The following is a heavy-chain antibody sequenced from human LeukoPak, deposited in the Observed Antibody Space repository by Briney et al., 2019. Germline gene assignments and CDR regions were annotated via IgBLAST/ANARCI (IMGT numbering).Heavy chain of an antibody. CDR2: IIPIFATT. Sequence: SVKVSCKASGGTFSSFPISWVRQAPGQGLEWMGRIIPIFATTTSAQRFQGRVTITADKSTSTAYMELSSLRSEDTAVYYCANPPTVTKIRFDSWGQGTLVTVSS. CDR1: GGTFSSFP. J-gene: IGHJ5*01. V-gene: IGHV1-69*06. CDR3: ANPPTVTKIRFDS. D-gene: IGHD4-17*01.